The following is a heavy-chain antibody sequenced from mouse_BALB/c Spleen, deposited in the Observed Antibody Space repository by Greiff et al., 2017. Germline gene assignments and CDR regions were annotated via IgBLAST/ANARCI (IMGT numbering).Heavy chain of an antibody. V-gene: IGHV5-17*02. CDR2: ISSGSSTI. J-gene: IGHJ4*01. CDR3: ARGPYEYDDAMDY. D-gene: IGHD2-4*01. CDR1: GFTFSSFG. Sequence: DVMLVESGGGLVQPGGSRKLSCAASGFTFSSFGMHWVRQAPEKGLEWVAYISSGSSTIYYADTVKGRFTISRDNPKNTLFLQMTSLRSEDTAMYYCARGPYEYDDAMDYWGQGTSVTVSS.